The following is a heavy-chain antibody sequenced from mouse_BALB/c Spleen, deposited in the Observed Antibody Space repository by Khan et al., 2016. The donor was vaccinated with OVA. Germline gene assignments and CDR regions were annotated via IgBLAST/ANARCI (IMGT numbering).Heavy chain of an antibody. CDR2: ISYSGST. CDR1: GDSITSGY. Sequence: EVQLVESGPSLVKPSQTLSLTCSVTGDSITSGYWNWIRKFPGNKLEYMGYISYSGSTYYNPSLKSRISITRDTSKNQYYLQLNSVTTEDTATYCSARSSRATYYFDYWGQGTTLTVSS. D-gene: IGHD3-1*01. V-gene: IGHV3-8*02. CDR3: ARSSRATYYFDY. J-gene: IGHJ2*01.